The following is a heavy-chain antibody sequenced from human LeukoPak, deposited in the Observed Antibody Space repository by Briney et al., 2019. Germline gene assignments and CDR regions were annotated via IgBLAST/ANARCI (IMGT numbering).Heavy chain of an antibody. Sequence: PSETLSLTCSVSGGSSSNYYWSWIRQPPGRGLEWIGYIYYSGSTNSNASLKSRVTIFVDPSKNQFSLRLSSVTAADTAVYYCARVGSSSSPGARWFDPWGQGTLVTVSS. CDR1: GGSSSNYY. CDR3: ARVGSSSSPGARWFDP. CDR2: IYYSGST. D-gene: IGHD6-6*01. V-gene: IGHV4-59*12. J-gene: IGHJ5*02.